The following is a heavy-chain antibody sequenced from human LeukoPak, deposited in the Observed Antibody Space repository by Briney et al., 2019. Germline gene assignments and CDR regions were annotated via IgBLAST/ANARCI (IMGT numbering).Heavy chain of an antibody. D-gene: IGHD6-6*01. V-gene: IGHV3-23*01. CDR3: VKASSSSPQYNWFDA. Sequence: GGSLRLSCAASGFIFNDYAMSWVRQVPGKGLECVSVISASGGKTYNADSVKGRFTISRDNSKNTLYLQMNSLRAEDTALYYCVKASSSSPQYNWFDAWGQGTLVTVSS. CDR1: GFIFNDYA. CDR2: ISASGGKT. J-gene: IGHJ5*02.